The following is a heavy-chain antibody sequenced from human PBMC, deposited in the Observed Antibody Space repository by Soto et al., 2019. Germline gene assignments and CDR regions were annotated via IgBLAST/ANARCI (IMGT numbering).Heavy chain of an antibody. CDR2: IYYSGST. J-gene: IGHJ3*02. CDR3: ARDRPYSGSYWDAFDI. D-gene: IGHD1-26*01. Sequence: KASETLSLTCTVSGGSVSSGSYYWSWIRQPPGKGLEWIGYIYYSGSTNYNPSLKSRVTISVGTSKNQFSLKLSSVTAADTAVYYCARDRPYSGSYWDAFDIWGQGTMVTVSS. V-gene: IGHV4-61*01. CDR1: GGSVSSGSYY.